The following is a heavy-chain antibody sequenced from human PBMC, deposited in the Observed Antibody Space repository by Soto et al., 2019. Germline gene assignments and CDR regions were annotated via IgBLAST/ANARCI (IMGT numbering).Heavy chain of an antibody. V-gene: IGHV4-59*01. Sequence: SETLSLTCTVSGGSISSYYWSWIRQPPGKGLEWIGYIYYSGSTNYNPSLKSRVTISVDTSKNQFSLKLSSVTAADTAVYYCARTVRGGNPYHYYFYMDVWGKGTTVTVSS. J-gene: IGHJ6*03. CDR2: IYYSGST. CDR1: GGSISSYY. D-gene: IGHD3-16*01. CDR3: ARTVRGGNPYHYYFYMDV.